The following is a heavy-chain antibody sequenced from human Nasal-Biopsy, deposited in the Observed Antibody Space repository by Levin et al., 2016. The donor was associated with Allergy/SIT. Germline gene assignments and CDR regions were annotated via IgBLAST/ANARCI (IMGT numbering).Heavy chain of an antibody. Sequence: SVKGRFTISRDNSKNIVYLQLNSLTADDTAVYYCAKTARAVFATIGYYFDHWGQGTLVTVSS. J-gene: IGHJ4*02. V-gene: IGHV3-23*01. D-gene: IGHD1-14*01. CDR3: AKTARAVFATIGYYFDH.